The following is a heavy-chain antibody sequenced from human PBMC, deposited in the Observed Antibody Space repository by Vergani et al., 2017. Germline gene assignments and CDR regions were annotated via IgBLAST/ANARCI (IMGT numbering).Heavy chain of an antibody. Sequence: QVQLVQSGAEEKKPGSSVKVSCKASGGTFSSYAISWVRQAPGQGLEWMGGIIPIFGTANYAQKFQGRVTITADESTSTAYMELSSLRSEDTAVYYCARDGRYSGSYHLGAFDIWGQGTMVTVSS. V-gene: IGHV1-69*12. CDR2: IIPIFGTA. J-gene: IGHJ3*02. CDR1: GGTFSSYA. CDR3: ARDGRYSGSYHLGAFDI. D-gene: IGHD1-26*01.